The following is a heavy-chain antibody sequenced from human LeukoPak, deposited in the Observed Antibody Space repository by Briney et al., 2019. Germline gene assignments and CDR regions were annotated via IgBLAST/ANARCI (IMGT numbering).Heavy chain of an antibody. V-gene: IGHV4-39*01. Sequence: PSETLSLTCTVSGGSMSSSTYYWGWLRQPPGKGLEWIGSISYSGSTYYNPSLKSRVTLSVDTSKNQFSLKVNSVAAADTAVYYCGRSFDAKSVGYWGQGTLVTVPS. CDR1: GGSMSSSTYY. CDR3: GRSFDAKSVGY. J-gene: IGHJ4*02. CDR2: ISYSGST. D-gene: IGHD2-8*01.